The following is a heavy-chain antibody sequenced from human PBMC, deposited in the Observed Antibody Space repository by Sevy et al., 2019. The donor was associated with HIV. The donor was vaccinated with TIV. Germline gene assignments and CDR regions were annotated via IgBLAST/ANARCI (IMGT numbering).Heavy chain of an antibody. CDR3: TRVFYYDYSGPGY. D-gene: IGHD3-22*01. CDR1: GYTFTNYY. Sequence: ASVKVSCKTSGYTFTNYYIHWVRQAPGQRLEWMGLLIPSGGSTSYAQKFQGRVTMTRDTSTSTVYTELSSLRSEDTAVYYCTRVFYYDYSGPGYWGQGTLVTVSS. J-gene: IGHJ4*02. V-gene: IGHV1-46*03. CDR2: LIPSGGST.